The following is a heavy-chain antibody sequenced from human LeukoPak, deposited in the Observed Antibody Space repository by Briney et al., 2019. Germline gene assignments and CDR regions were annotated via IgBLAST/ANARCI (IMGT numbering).Heavy chain of an antibody. Sequence: ASVKVSCKASGYTFTDYYIHWVRQAPGQGFEWMGWINPTTGGTKYARKFQGRVTLTRDTSITAVYMELSRLRSDDTAVYYCASDGVVADYWGQGTLVTVSS. CDR1: GYTFTDYY. J-gene: IGHJ4*02. CDR2: INPTTGGT. V-gene: IGHV1-2*02. D-gene: IGHD3-22*01. CDR3: ASDGVVADY.